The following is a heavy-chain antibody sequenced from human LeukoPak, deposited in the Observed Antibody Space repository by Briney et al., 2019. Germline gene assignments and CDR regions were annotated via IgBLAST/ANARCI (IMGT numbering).Heavy chain of an antibody. CDR2: IYYSGST. CDR3: ARVPTSGYSYGFVDS. J-gene: IGHJ4*02. CDR1: GGSVSNNHYF. V-gene: IGHV4-61*01. Sequence: SETLSLTCTVSGGSVSNNHYFWSWIRQPPGKGLEWIGCIYYSGSTNYSPSLKSRVTISADTSKNQFSLRLNSVAAAATAVYFCARVPTSGYSYGFVDSWGQGTLVTVSS. D-gene: IGHD5-18*01.